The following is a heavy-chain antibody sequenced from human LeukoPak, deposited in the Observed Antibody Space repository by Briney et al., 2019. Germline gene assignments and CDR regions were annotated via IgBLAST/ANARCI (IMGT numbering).Heavy chain of an antibody. J-gene: IGHJ4*02. V-gene: IGHV4-39*07. CDR3: ASALPFQLVH. CDR2: IYYSGNT. Sequence: SETLSLTCTVSGGSISSSSYYWGWIRQPPGKGLEWIGSIYYSGNTNYNPSLKSRVTMSVDKSKNQFSLKLSSVTAADTAVYYCASALPFQLVHWGQGTLVTVSS. CDR1: GGSISSSSYY.